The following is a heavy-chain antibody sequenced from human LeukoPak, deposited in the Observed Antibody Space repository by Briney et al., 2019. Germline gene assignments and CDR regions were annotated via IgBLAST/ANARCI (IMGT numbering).Heavy chain of an antibody. D-gene: IGHD2-15*01. CDR2: MNPNSGNT. Sequence: ASVKVSCKASGYTFTSYDINWVRQATGQGLEWVGWMNPNSGNTGYAQKFQGRVTMTRNTSISTAYMELSSLRSEDTAVYYCAKSSGELGYCSGGSCQVFDYWGQGTLVTVSS. J-gene: IGHJ4*02. CDR3: AKSSGELGYCSGGSCQVFDY. CDR1: GYTFTSYD. V-gene: IGHV1-8*01.